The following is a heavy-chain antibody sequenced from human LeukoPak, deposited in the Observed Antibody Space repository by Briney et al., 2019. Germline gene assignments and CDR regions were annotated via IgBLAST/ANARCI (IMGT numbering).Heavy chain of an antibody. Sequence: PGGSLRLSCAASGFTFSSYGMHWVRQAPGKGLKWVAVIWCDGSNKYYADSVKGRFTISRDNPKTALYLQMNSLRAEDTAVYYCAKDRGVQLWLFDYWGQGTLVTVSS. CDR1: GFTFSSYG. V-gene: IGHV3-33*06. J-gene: IGHJ4*02. CDR2: IWCDGSNK. D-gene: IGHD5-18*01. CDR3: AKDRGVQLWLFDY.